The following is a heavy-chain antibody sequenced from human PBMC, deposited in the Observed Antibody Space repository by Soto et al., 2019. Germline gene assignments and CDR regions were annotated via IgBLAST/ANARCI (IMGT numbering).Heavy chain of an antibody. V-gene: IGHV4-31*03. J-gene: IGHJ4*02. CDR2: IYYSGST. D-gene: IGHD3-3*01. Sequence: PSESLSPTRTVSGGSTTSGGYYLRLVRQHPGKGLEWIGYIYYSGSTYYNPSLKSRVTISVDTSKNQFSLKLSSVTAADTAVYYCAGQRVLRFLEWLYPFDYWGQGTLVTVSS. CDR3: AGQRVLRFLEWLYPFDY. CDR1: GGSTTSGGYY.